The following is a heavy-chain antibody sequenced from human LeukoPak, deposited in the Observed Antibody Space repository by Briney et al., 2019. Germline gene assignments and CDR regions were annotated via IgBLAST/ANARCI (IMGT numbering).Heavy chain of an antibody. CDR1: GYSFATFW. V-gene: IGHV5-51*01. Sequence: GESLKISCKTSGYSFATFWIGWVRQMPGKGLEWMGIIYPRDSDTRYSPSFQGQVTISADKSISTAYLQWSSLKASNTAMYYCASMTIAAPGTFHYRGQGTLVTVSS. J-gene: IGHJ4*02. CDR3: ASMTIAAPGTFHY. CDR2: IYPRDSDT. D-gene: IGHD6-13*01.